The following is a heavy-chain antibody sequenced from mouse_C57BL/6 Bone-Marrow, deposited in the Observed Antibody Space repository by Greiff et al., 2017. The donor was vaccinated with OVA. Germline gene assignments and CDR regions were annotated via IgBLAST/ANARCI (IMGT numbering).Heavy chain of an antibody. V-gene: IGHV1-55*01. CDR2: IYPGSGST. Sequence: VQLQQPGAELVKPGASVKLSCKASGYTFTSYWITWVKQRPGQGLEWIGDIYPGSGSTNYNEKFKSKATLTVDTSSSTTYMQLSSLTSEDSAVYYCARDTAQADFDYWGQGTTLTVSS. D-gene: IGHD3-2*02. J-gene: IGHJ2*01. CDR1: GYTFTSYW. CDR3: ARDTAQADFDY.